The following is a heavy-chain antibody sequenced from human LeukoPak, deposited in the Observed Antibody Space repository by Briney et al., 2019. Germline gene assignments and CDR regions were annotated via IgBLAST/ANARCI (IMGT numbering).Heavy chain of an antibody. CDR1: GFTFSSYA. V-gene: IGHV3-23*01. J-gene: IGHJ4*02. CDR2: ISDSGGST. CDR3: AVGDYADY. D-gene: IGHD2-15*01. Sequence: PGGSLRLSCAASGFTFSSYAMSWVRQAPGKGLEWVSAISDSGGSTYYADPVKGRFTISRDTSKNTLFLQMNSLRVEDTAVYYCAVGDYADYWGQGTLVTVSS.